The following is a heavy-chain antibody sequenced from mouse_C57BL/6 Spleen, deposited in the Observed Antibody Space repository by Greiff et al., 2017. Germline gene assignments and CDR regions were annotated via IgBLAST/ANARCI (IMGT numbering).Heavy chain of an antibody. CDR2: IYPGSGST. CDR1: GYTFTSYW. V-gene: IGHV1-55*01. Sequence: QVQLQQPGAELVKPGASVKMSCKASGYTFTSYWITWVKQRPGQGLEWIGDIYPGSGSTNYNEKFKSKATLTVDTSSSTAYMQLSSLTSADSAVYYCARPDHDYYGSSYEVSYRGQGALVTVSA. D-gene: IGHD1-1*01. CDR3: ARPDHDYYGSSYEVSY. J-gene: IGHJ3*01.